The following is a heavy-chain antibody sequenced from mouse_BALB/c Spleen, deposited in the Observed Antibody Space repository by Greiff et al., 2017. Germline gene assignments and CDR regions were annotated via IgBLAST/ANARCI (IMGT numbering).Heavy chain of an antibody. CDR3: ARGALLRPYAMDY. J-gene: IGHJ4*01. CDR1: GFSLTSYG. CDR2: IWAGGST. Sequence: QVQLKESGPGLVAPSQSLSITCTVSGFSLTSYGVHWVRQPPGQGLEWLGVIWAGGSTNYNTALMSRLSISKDNSTSQVFLKMNSLQTDDTAMYYCARGALLRPYAMDYWGQGTSVTVSS. D-gene: IGHD1-2*01. V-gene: IGHV2-9*02.